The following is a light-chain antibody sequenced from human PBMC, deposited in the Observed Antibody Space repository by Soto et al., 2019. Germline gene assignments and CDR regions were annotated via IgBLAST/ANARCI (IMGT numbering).Light chain of an antibody. J-gene: IGLJ3*02. CDR3: CLYTASYSV. CDR2: DAT. Sequence: QSALTQPRSVSGSPGQSVAISCTGTSSDVGGFDFVSWYQQRPGKAPKLMIYDATKRPSGVPDRFSGSKSGDTASLTISGLQAEDEADYYCCLYTASYSVFGGGTKVTVL. CDR1: SSDVGGFDF. V-gene: IGLV2-11*01.